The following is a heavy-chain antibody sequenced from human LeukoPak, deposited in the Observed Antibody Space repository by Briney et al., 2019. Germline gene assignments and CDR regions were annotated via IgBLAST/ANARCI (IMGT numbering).Heavy chain of an antibody. V-gene: IGHV3-66*01. CDR2: IYSGGST. D-gene: IGHD1-26*01. CDR3: ARDVRALSSYDI. J-gene: IGHJ3*02. CDR1: GFTLSTYW. Sequence: GGSLRLSCAASGFTLSTYWMNWVRQAPGKGLEWVSVIYSGGSTYYADSVKGRFTISRDNSKNTLYLQMNSLRAEDTAVYYCARDVRALSSYDIWGQGTMVTVSS.